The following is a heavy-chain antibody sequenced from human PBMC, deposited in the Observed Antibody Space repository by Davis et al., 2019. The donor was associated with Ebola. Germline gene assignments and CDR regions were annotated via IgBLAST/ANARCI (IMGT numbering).Heavy chain of an antibody. CDR2: IYSGGNT. Sequence: GGSLRLSCAASGFTVSSNYMSWVRQAPGKGLEWVSIIYSGGNTYYADSVKGRFTISRDNSKNTLYLQMNSLRAEDTAVYYCARAYYDILTGQYYYGMDVWGKGTTVTVSS. V-gene: IGHV3-53*01. CDR1: GFTVSSNY. D-gene: IGHD3-9*01. J-gene: IGHJ6*04. CDR3: ARAYYDILTGQYYYGMDV.